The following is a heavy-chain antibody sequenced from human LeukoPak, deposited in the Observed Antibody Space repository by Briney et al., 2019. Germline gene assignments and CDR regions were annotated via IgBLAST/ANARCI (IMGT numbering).Heavy chain of an antibody. CDR3: AGRGQRYFRD. J-gene: IGHJ1*01. Sequence: SETLSLTCTVSGDSVSSDYWSWIRHPPGKRLEWVGYVYDSGTTTYNPSLKSRLTISLDTSKNQFSLNLTSVTAADTAVYYCAGRGQRYFRDWGQGILVTDSS. CDR2: VYDSGTT. CDR1: GDSVSSDY. V-gene: IGHV4-59*08.